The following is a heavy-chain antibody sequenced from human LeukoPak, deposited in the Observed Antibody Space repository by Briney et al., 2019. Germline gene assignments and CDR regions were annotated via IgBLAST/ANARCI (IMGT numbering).Heavy chain of an antibody. D-gene: IGHD3-22*01. V-gene: IGHV3-21*01. CDR3: ARDNYYDSSGYFLF. J-gene: IGHJ4*02. CDR2: ISSSSSYI. Sequence: GGSLRLSCAASGFSFSSYWMNWVRQAPGKGLEWVSSISSSSSYIYYADSVKGRFTISRDNAKNSLYLQMNSLRAEDTAVYYCARDNYYDSSGYFLFWGQGTLVTVSS. CDR1: GFSFSSYW.